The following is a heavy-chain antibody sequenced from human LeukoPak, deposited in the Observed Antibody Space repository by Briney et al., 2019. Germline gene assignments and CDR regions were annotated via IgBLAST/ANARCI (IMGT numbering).Heavy chain of an antibody. D-gene: IGHD2-2*01. CDR3: AREDGTRFDY. J-gene: IGHJ4*02. CDR2: IYYSGST. V-gene: IGHV4-61*01. Sequence: PSETLSLTCTVSGGSVSSGSYYWRWIRQPPGKGLEWIGYIYYSGSTNYNPSLKSRVTISVDTSKNQFSLKLSSVTAADTAVYYCAREDGTRFDYWGQGTLVTVSS. CDR1: GGSVSSGSYY.